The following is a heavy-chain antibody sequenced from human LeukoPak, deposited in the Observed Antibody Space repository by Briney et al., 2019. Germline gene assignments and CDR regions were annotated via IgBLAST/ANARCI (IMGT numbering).Heavy chain of an antibody. J-gene: IGHJ4*02. CDR1: GYTFTGYY. CDR3: ARDEMDYYGSGSYYYDY. CDR2: INPNRGGT. V-gene: IGHV1-2*02. Sequence: ASVKVSCKASGYTFTGYYMHWVRQAPGQGLEWMGWINPNRGGTNYAQKFQGRVTVTRDTSISTAYMQLSRLRSDDTAVYYCARDEMDYYGSGSYYYDYWGQGTLVTVSS. D-gene: IGHD3-10*01.